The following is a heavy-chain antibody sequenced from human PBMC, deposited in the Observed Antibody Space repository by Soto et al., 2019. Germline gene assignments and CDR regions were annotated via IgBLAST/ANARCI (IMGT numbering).Heavy chain of an antibody. D-gene: IGHD3-22*01. CDR2: MSGRGGVT. Sequence: EVQLLESGGGLVQPGGSLRLTCVGSGFTFRNQDMRWVRQAPGKGLEWVSGMSGRGGVTYYADSVKGRFTISRDNSKNTLYLQMNNLRANDTAVYYCAKDRPFRSYYESAGHYNDWGQGTPVTVSS. V-gene: IGHV3-23*01. CDR3: AKDRPFRSYYESAGHYND. J-gene: IGHJ4*02. CDR1: GFTFRNQD.